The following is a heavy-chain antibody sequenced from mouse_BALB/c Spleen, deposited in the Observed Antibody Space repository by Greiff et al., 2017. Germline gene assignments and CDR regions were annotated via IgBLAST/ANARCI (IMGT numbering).Heavy chain of an antibody. D-gene: IGHD1-1*01. CDR2: IDPANGNT. CDR1: GFNIKDTY. V-gene: IGHV14-3*02. Sequence: EVMLVESGAELVKPGASVKLSCTASGFNIKDTYMHWVKQRPEQGLEWIGRIDPANGNTKYDPKFQGKATITADTSSNTAYLQLSSLTSEDTAVYYCARDYYGSSAWFAYWGQGTLVTVSA. CDR3: ARDYYGSSAWFAY. J-gene: IGHJ3*01.